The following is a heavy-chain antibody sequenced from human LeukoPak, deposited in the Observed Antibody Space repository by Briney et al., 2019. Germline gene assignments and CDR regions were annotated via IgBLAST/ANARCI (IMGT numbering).Heavy chain of an antibody. CDR1: GFTFSTYG. Sequence: PGGSLRLSCAASGFTFSTYGMYWVRQAPGKGLEWVAYIRYDGSTKYYADSVKGRFTISRDNSKNTLYVQMNSLRAEDTAVYYCARDTVIARFGEDFDYWGQGTLVTVSS. J-gene: IGHJ4*02. V-gene: IGHV3-30*02. CDR2: IRYDGSTK. CDR3: ARDTVIARFGEDFDY. D-gene: IGHD3-10*01.